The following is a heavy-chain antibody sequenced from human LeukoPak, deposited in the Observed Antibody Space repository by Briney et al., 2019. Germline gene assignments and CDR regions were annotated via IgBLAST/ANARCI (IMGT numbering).Heavy chain of an antibody. CDR3: ARGAGWYQY. V-gene: IGHV4-59*01. J-gene: IGHJ4*02. CDR1: GGSISSYY. CDR2: IYYSGST. D-gene: IGHD6-19*01. Sequence: SETLSLTCTVSGGSISSYYWSWIRQPPGKGLEWIGYIYYSGSTNYNPSLKSRVTISVDTSKNQFSLNLGSVTAADTAVNYCARGAGWYQYWGQGTLVTVSS.